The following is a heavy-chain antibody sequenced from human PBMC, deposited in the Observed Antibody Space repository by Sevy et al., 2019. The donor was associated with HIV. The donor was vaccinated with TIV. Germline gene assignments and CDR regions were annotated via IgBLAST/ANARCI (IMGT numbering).Heavy chain of an antibody. D-gene: IGHD6-6*01. J-gene: IGHJ6*02. CDR2: ISSSSSTI. CDR1: GFTFSSYS. V-gene: IGHV3-48*02. CDR3: ASPFGGSSSSSVYDYYYYGMDV. Sequence: GGSLRLSCAASGFTFSSYSMNWVRQAPGKGLEWVSYISSSSSTIYYADSVKGRFTISRANAKNSLYLQMNSLRDEDTAVYYCASPFGGSSSSSVYDYYYYGMDVWGQGTTVTVSS.